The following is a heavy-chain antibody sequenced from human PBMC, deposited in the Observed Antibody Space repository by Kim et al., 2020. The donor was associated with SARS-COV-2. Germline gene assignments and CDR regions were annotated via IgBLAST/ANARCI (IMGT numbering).Heavy chain of an antibody. D-gene: IGHD1-26*01. V-gene: IGHV3-30*04. CDR1: GFTFSSYA. J-gene: IGHJ4*02. CDR2: ISYDGSNK. CDR3: ARGRGGSYYFYDY. Sequence: GGSLRLSCGASGFTFSSYAMHWVRQAPGKGLEWVAVISYDGSNKYYADSVKGRFTISRDNSKNTLYLQMNSLRAEDTAVYYCARGRGGSYYFYDYWGQGTLVTVSS.